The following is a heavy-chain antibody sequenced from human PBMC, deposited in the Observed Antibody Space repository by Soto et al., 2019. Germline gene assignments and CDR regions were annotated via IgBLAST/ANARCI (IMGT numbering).Heavy chain of an antibody. V-gene: IGHV4-31*03. CDR1: GGSITTGGSY. CDR2: IYHSGTT. J-gene: IGHJ4*02. CDR3: ARARFQVLYGKPYFDS. D-gene: IGHD2-2*02. Sequence: PSETLSLTCTVSGGSITTGGSYWSWIRQHPGKGLEWIGNIYHSGTTYYNPSLKSRLTISVDTSKNHFSLMVDSVTAADTAVYYCARARFQVLYGKPYFDSWGQGTLVTVSS.